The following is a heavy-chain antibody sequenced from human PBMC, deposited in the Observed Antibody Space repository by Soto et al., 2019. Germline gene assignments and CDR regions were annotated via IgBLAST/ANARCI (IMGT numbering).Heavy chain of an antibody. D-gene: IGHD6-6*01. J-gene: IGHJ6*02. V-gene: IGHV2-26*01. CDR3: ARISSIAARRYYYYGMDV. CDR2: IFSHDEK. CDR1: GFSLSNARMG. Sequence: QVTLKESGPVLVKPTETLTLTCTVSGFSLSNARMGVSWIRQPPGKALEWLAHIFSHDEKSYSTSLKSRLTIPKHTPKSQVVLTMTNMDPVDTATYYCARISSIAARRYYYYGMDVWGQGTTVTVSS.